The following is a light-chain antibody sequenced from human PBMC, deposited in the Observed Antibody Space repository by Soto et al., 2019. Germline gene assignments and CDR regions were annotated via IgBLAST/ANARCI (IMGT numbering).Light chain of an antibody. CDR3: QQYNTYSWT. CDR1: QSISNR. J-gene: IGKJ1*01. V-gene: IGKV1-5*03. Sequence: DIQMTQFPSTLSASVGDRVTITYRASQSISNRLAWFQQKSGEAPNLLIHKASSLESGVPSRFSGSGSGTEFTLTISSLQPDDFATYYCQQYNTYSWTFGQGTKVDIK. CDR2: KAS.